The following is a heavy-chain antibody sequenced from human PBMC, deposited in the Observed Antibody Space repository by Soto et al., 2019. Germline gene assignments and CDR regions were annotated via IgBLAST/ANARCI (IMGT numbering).Heavy chain of an antibody. CDR1: GDSISSDKW. D-gene: IGHD3-10*01. Sequence: QVQLQESGPGLVEPSGTLSLTCAVSGDSISSDKWWTWVRQPPGKGLEWVGEIWHTGSTNYNPSLKSRLTISGDKSRNQFSLKLTSVTAADTAGYFCATRSGSYPYWGQGTLVTVSS. CDR2: IWHTGST. V-gene: IGHV4-4*02. J-gene: IGHJ4*02. CDR3: ATRSGSYPY.